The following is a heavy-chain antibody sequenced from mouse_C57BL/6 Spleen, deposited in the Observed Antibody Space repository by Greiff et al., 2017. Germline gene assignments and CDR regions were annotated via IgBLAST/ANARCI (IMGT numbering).Heavy chain of an antibody. CDR3: TRGDYGSYYFDY. Sequence: EVQPQQSGTVLARPGASVKMSCKTSGYTFTSYWMHWVKQRPGQGLEWIGAIYPGNSDTSYNQKFKGKAKLTAVTSASTAYMELSSLTNEDSAVYYCTRGDYGSYYFDYWGQGTTLTVSS. D-gene: IGHD1-1*01. CDR2: IYPGNSDT. V-gene: IGHV1-5*01. J-gene: IGHJ2*01. CDR1: GYTFTSYW.